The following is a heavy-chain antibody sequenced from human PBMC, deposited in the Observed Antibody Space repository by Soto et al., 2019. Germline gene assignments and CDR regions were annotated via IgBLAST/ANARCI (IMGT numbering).Heavy chain of an antibody. CDR1: GLTFSDHY. Sequence: QVQLVESGGGLVKPGGSLRLSCAASGLTFSDHYMTWIRQAPGKGLEWISYISSSAGTIYYADSVKGRFTISRDNAKNSLYLQMTDLRAEDTAVYYCAGAPYFGSGTYYYYALDVWGQGTTVTGSS. CDR3: AGAPYFGSGTYYYYALDV. V-gene: IGHV3-11*01. CDR2: ISSSAGTI. J-gene: IGHJ6*02. D-gene: IGHD3-10*01.